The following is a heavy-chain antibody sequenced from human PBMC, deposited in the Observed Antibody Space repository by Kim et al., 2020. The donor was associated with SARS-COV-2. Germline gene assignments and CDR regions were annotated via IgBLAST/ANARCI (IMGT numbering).Heavy chain of an antibody. Sequence: SETLSLTCTVSGGSISSSSYYWGWIRQPPGKGLEWIGSIYYSGSTYYNPSLKSRVTISVDTSKNQFSLKLSSVTAADTAVYYCARLTSERDYDFWSGYYHNYYFDYWGQGTLVTVSS. CDR3: ARLTSERDYDFWSGYYHNYYFDY. D-gene: IGHD3-3*01. J-gene: IGHJ4*02. V-gene: IGHV4-39*01. CDR2: IYYSGST. CDR1: GGSISSSSYY.